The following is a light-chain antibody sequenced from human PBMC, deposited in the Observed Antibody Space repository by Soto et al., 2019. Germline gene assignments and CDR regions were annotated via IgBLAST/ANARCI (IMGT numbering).Light chain of an antibody. Sequence: DIQMTQSPSSLSASVGDRVTITCRASHSISSCLNWYQQKPGKAPKLLIYGASKLKSGVQSRFSGSESGTGXILXXSSLQPEDFATYYXQQIYAAPVTFGQGTKVEIK. CDR2: GAS. CDR1: HSISSC. J-gene: IGKJ1*01. V-gene: IGKV1-39*01. CDR3: QQIYAAPVT.